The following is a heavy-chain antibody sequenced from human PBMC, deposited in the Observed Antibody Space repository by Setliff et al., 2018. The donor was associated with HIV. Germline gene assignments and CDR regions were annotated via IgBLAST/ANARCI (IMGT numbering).Heavy chain of an antibody. Sequence: PSETLSLTCTVSGGSISTYYWIWVRQPPGKRLEWIGYIHHSGTTNYNPSLKSRVTISVDKSKNQFSLKLTSVTAADTAVYYCARDQSIAARYLFDPWGQGTLVTVSS. CDR3: ARDQSIAARYLFDP. D-gene: IGHD6-6*01. J-gene: IGHJ5*02. CDR2: IHHSGTT. V-gene: IGHV4-59*12. CDR1: GGSISTYY.